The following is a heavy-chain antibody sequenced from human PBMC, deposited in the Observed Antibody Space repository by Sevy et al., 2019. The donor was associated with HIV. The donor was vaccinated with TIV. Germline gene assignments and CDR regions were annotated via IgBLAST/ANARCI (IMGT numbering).Heavy chain of an antibody. J-gene: IGHJ5*02. CDR3: ARDATTVVTYNWFDP. CDR1: GFTFSSYA. CDR2: ISYDGSNK. D-gene: IGHD4-17*01. V-gene: IGHV3-30-3*01. Sequence: GGSLRLSCAASGFTFSSYAMHWVRQAPGKGLEWVAVISYDGSNKYYADSVKGRFTISRDNSKNTLYRQMNSLRAEDTAVYYCARDATTVVTYNWFDPWGQGTLVTVSS.